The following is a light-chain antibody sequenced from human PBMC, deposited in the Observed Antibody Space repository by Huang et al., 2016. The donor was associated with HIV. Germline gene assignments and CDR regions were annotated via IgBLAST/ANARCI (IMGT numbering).Light chain of an antibody. CDR2: KAS. J-gene: IGKJ5*01. V-gene: IGKV1-5*03. CDR3: QQYGTSSIT. CDR1: QTSSSW. Sequence: IQMTQSPSTLSGSVGDRVTITCRASQTSSSWLAWYQQKPGKAPKLLIYKASSLQSGVPSRFSGSGSGTDFTLTISNLQPDDFATYYCQQYGTSSITFGQGTRLDIK.